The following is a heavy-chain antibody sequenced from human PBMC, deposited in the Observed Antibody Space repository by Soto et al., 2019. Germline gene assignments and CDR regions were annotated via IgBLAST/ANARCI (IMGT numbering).Heavy chain of an antibody. CDR3: AKDGYGSGSYSTLYYYYYMDV. V-gene: IGHV3-23*01. Sequence: EVQLLESGGGLVPPGGSLRLSCAASGFTFSSYAMSWVRQAPGKGLEWVSAISGSGGSTYYADSVKGRFTISRDNSKNTLYLQMSSRRAEDTAVYYCAKDGYGSGSYSTLYYYYYMDVWGKGTTVTVSS. CDR2: ISGSGGST. CDR1: GFTFSSYA. J-gene: IGHJ6*03. D-gene: IGHD3-10*01.